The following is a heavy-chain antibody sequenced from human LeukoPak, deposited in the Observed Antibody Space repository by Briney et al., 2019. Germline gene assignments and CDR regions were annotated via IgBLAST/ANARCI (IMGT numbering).Heavy chain of an antibody. V-gene: IGHV4-4*07. CDR3: ARDYDY. J-gene: IGHJ4*02. CDR1: GGSISGYY. CDR2: IYSSGST. Sequence: KASEPLSLPFSFSGGSISGYYWSWIRQPAGKGLEWIGRIYSSGSTNYNPSLKSRVTMSVDTSKKQFSLKLSSVTAADTALYYCARDYDYWGQGTLVTVSS.